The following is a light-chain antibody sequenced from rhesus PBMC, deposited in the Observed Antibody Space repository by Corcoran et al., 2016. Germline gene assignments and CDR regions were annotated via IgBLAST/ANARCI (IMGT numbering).Light chain of an antibody. CDR1: QSISSW. CDR3: LQYSSSPYS. J-gene: IGKJ2*01. CDR2: KAS. V-gene: IGKV1-22*01. Sequence: DIQTTQSPSSLSASVGDTVNITRRASQSISSWLDWYQQKPGKAPKLLTDKASSLQSRVPSRFSGGGSGTACTLTISSLHPEGFATYYCLQYSSSPYSFGQGTKVEIK.